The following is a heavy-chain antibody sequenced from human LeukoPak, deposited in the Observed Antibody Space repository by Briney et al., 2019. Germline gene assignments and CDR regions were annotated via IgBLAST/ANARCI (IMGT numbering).Heavy chain of an antibody. CDR1: GFTFSNAW. D-gene: IGHD2-21*01. Sequence: GGSLRLSCAASGFTFSNAWMSWVRQAPGKGLEWVGHIKSKTDGGTTDYAAPVKGRFTISRDDSKNTLYLQKNSLKTEDTAVYYCTTHPRGAIRYWGQGTLVTVSS. V-gene: IGHV3-15*01. J-gene: IGHJ4*02. CDR2: IKSKTDGGTT. CDR3: TTHPRGAIRY.